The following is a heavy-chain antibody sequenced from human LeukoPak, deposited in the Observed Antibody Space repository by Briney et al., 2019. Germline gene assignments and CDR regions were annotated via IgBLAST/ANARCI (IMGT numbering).Heavy chain of an antibody. CDR2: ISSSGSV. CDR1: RGSISGSIRSYY. CDR3: ARIPLGYSGAYYFDY. V-gene: IGHV4-61*05. J-gene: IGHJ4*02. Sequence: SETLSLTCTVSRGSISGSIRSYYWRWLRQPPGKGLEWIGYISSSGSVNDNPSLRSRVTISVDASKNQFFLNLSSVSAADTAVYYCARIPLGYSGAYYFDYWGQETLVTVSP. D-gene: IGHD5-12*01.